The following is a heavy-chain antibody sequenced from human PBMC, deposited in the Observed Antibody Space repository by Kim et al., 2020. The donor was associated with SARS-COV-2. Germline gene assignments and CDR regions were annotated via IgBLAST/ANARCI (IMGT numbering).Heavy chain of an antibody. D-gene: IGHD3-9*01. V-gene: IGHV3-30*03. CDR1: GFTFSDYA. J-gene: IGHJ1*01. Sequence: GGSLRLSCAASGFTFSDYAIHWVRQAPGKGLEWVAVLSYDAYRQYYADSVKGRFIVSRDISEEKSYLQMSSLRGDDTAVYFCGRGASGFFEWTLVDHWGQGTLVDVSS. CDR2: LSYDAYRQ. CDR3: GRGASGFFEWTLVDH.